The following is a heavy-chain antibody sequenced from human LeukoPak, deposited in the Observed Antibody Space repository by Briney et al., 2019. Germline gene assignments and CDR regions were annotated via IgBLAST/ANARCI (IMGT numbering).Heavy chain of an antibody. D-gene: IGHD5-18*01. J-gene: IGHJ4*02. Sequence: GGSLRLSCAASGFTVTSNYMNWVRQAPGKGLEWVSVIYSGGSTNYADSVKGRFTISRDNSKNTLYLRMNSLRAEDTAVYYCIYRYTLDFWGQGTLVTVSS. CDR3: IYRYTLDF. CDR2: IYSGGST. CDR1: GFTVTSNY. V-gene: IGHV3-53*01.